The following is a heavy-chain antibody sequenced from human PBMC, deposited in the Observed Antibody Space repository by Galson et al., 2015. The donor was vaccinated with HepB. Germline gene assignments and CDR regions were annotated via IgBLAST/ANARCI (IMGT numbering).Heavy chain of an antibody. J-gene: IGHJ4*02. V-gene: IGHV3-30*02. CDR2: IRYDGSNK. CDR1: GFTFSSYG. D-gene: IGHD1-26*01. Sequence: SLRLSCAASGFTFSSYGMHWVRQAPGKGLEWVAFIRYDGSNKYYADSVKGRFTISRDNAKKSLYLQMNSLRAEDTAVYYCARDRLVGATSRTGASHDYWGQGTLVTVSS. CDR3: ARDRLVGATSRTGASHDY.